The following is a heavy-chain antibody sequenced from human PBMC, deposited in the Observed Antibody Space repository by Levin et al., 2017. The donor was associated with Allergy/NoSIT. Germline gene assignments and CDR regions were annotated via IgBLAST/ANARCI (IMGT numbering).Heavy chain of an antibody. D-gene: IGHD3-10*01. V-gene: IGHV3-33*01. CDR3: ARDREVQGVIIPFDY. J-gene: IGHJ4*02. CDR2: IWYDGSNK. Sequence: SGGSLRLSCAASGFTFSSYGMHWVRQAPGKGLEWVAVIWYDGSNKYYADSVKGRFTISRDNSKNTLYLQMNSLRAEDTAVYYCARDREVQGVIIPFDYWGQGTLVTVSS. CDR1: GFTFSSYG.